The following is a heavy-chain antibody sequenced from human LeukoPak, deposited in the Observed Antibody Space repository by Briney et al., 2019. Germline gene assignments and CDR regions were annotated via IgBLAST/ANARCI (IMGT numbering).Heavy chain of an antibody. V-gene: IGHV4-39*01. J-gene: IGHJ6*03. CDR3: ARRPQSYIGV. CDR1: GGSISSSSYY. Sequence: SETLSLTCTVSGGSISSSSYYWGWIRQPPGKGLEWIGSINYSGSTYYNPSLKSRVTISVDTSKNQFSLKLSSMTAADTAVYYCARRPQSYIGVWGKGTTVTVSS. CDR2: INYSGST.